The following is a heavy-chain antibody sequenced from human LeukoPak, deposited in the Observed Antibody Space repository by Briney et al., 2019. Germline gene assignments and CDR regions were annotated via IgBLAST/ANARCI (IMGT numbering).Heavy chain of an antibody. J-gene: IGHJ5*02. CDR1: GGSISSYY. D-gene: IGHD2-2*01. V-gene: IGHV4-59*01. CDR3: ARDLGYCSSTSCRNWFDP. Sequence: SEILSLTCTVSGGSISSYYWSWIRQPPGKGLEWIGYIYYSGSTNYNPSLKSRVTISVDTSKNQFSLKLSSVTAADTAVYYCARDLGYCSSTSCRNWFDPWGQGTLVTVSS. CDR2: IYYSGST.